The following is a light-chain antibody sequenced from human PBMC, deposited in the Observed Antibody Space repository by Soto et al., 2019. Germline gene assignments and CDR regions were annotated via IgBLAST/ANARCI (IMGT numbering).Light chain of an antibody. CDR1: QSVSSTY. V-gene: IGKV3-20*01. CDR2: GAF. Sequence: EIMLTQSPGTLSLSPGERATLSCRSSQSVSSTYLAWYQQKGGQAPRLLIYGAFSRATGIPDRFSGSGSGTDFTLTINRLEPEDFAVYYCQQYGNSPRTFGQGTKVEIK. CDR3: QQYGNSPRT. J-gene: IGKJ1*01.